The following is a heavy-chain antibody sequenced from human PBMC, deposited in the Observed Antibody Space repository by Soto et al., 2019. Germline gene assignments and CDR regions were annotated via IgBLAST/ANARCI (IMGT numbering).Heavy chain of an antibody. CDR3: ARGPHAYGDCGARHWFDP. CDR1: GFTFDDYG. V-gene: IGHV3-20*04. D-gene: IGHD4-17*01. J-gene: IGHJ5*02. CDR2: INWNGGST. Sequence: EVQLVESGGGVVRPGGSLRLSCAASGFTFDDYGMSWVRQAPGKGLEWVSGINWNGGSTGYADSVKGRFTISRDNAKNAAYLQMNRLRAEDTALYYCARGPHAYGDCGARHWFDPWGQGTLVTVSS.